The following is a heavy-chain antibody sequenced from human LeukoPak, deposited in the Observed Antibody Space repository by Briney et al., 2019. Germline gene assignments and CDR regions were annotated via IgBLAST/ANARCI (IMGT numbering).Heavy chain of an antibody. V-gene: IGHV1-8*03. Sequence: ASVKVSCKASGYTFTSYDINWVRQATGQGPEWMGWVNPNSGNTGYAQKFRGRVSITRNTSISTAYMELSSLVSEDTAVYYCARLGELSSDDYWGQGTLVTVSS. CDR1: GYTFTSYD. CDR2: VNPNSGNT. J-gene: IGHJ4*02. CDR3: ARLGELSSDDY. D-gene: IGHD3-16*02.